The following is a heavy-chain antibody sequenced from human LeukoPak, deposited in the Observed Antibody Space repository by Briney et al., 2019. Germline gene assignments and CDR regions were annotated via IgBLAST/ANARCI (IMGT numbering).Heavy chain of an antibody. CDR3: ARGYYDILTGYSPDFDY. CDR1: GFTFSSYS. Sequence: GGSLRLSCAASGFTFSSYSMNWVRQAPGKGLEWVSSISSSYIYYADSVKGRFTISRDNAKNSLYLQMNSLRAEDTAVYYCARGYYDILTGYSPDFDYWGQGTLVTVSS. V-gene: IGHV3-21*01. J-gene: IGHJ4*02. D-gene: IGHD3-9*01. CDR2: ISSSYI.